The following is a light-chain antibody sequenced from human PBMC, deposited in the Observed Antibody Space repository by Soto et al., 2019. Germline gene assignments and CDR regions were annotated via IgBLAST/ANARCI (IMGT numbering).Light chain of an antibody. Sequence: IQMTQSPSTLSASVGDRVTITCRASQSISSWLAWYQQKPGKAPKLLIYDASTLESGVPSRFSGTGSGTEFTFSITSLQPEDFGTYYCQQCYMGWTFGQGTKVDIK. J-gene: IGKJ1*01. V-gene: IGKV1-5*01. CDR1: QSISSW. CDR3: QQCYMGWT. CDR2: DAS.